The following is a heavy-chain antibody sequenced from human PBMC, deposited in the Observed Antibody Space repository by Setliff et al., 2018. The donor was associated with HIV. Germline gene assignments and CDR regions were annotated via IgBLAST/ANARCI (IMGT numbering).Heavy chain of an antibody. CDR2: IYYSGST. J-gene: IGHJ2*01. D-gene: IGHD3-3*01. V-gene: IGHV4-59*11. CDR1: GGSISSHY. CDR3: ARDPYYNFVLGYFDL. Sequence: PSETLSLTCTVSGGSISSHYWSWIRQPPGKGLEWIGSIYYSGSTNYSPSLKSRVTISVDTSKNQFSLKLSSVTAADTAVHYCARDPYYNFVLGYFDLWGRGTLVTVSS.